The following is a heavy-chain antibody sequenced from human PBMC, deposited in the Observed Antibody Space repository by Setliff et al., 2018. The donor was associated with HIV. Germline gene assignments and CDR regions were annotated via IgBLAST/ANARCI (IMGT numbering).Heavy chain of an antibody. CDR2: IYNSGST. J-gene: IGHJ4*02. CDR3: ARATVYRIDY. CDR1: GYSISSGYY. V-gene: IGHV4-30-4*08. Sequence: LSLTCTVSGYSISSGYYWGWIRQTPGKGLEWIGYIYNSGSTYYNPSLKSRVTISVDTSKKQFSLKLSSVTAADTAVYYCARATVYRIDYWGQGTLVTVSS. D-gene: IGHD2-2*01.